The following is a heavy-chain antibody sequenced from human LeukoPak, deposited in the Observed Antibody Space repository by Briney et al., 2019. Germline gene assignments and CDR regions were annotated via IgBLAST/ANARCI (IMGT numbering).Heavy chain of an antibody. J-gene: IGHJ4*02. D-gene: IGHD3-10*01. CDR2: IKEDGSEK. Sequence: PVGSLRLSCAASGFTFSSYWMSWVRQAPGKGLEWVANIKEDGSEKYYVDSVRGRFTISRDNAKNSLYLQMNSLRAEDTAVYYCARAYYYDSRNYYNPTSSFDYWGQGTMVTVSS. CDR3: ARAYYYDSRNYYNPTSSFDY. CDR1: GFTFSSYW. V-gene: IGHV3-7*04.